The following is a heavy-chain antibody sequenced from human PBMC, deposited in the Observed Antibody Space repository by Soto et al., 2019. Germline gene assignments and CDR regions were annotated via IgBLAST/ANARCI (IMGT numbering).Heavy chain of an antibody. D-gene: IGHD3-16*01. CDR2: IYYSGNT. CDR1: GGSISSGDYY. V-gene: IGHV4-61*08. J-gene: IGHJ5*02. CDR3: AREFGRGWFDP. Sequence: TESLSLTCTVSGGSISSGDYYWSWLRQHPGKGLEWIGYIYYSGNTYYNPSLKSRVTISVDTSKNQFSLKLSSVTAADTAVYYCAREFGRGWFDPWGQGTLVTVSS.